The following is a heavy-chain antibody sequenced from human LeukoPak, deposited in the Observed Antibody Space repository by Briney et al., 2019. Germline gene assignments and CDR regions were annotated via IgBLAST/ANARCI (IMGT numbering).Heavy chain of an antibody. Sequence: PGGSLRLSCSASGFTFSRFALHWVRQAPGKGLESVSGISTNGGYTYHADSVKGRFTISRDNSKNTLFLQMSSLRAEDTAVYFCIKGGSRTRDFDAFDIWGQGTMVTVSS. D-gene: IGHD1-14*01. J-gene: IGHJ3*02. CDR3: IKGGSRTRDFDAFDI. CDR2: ISTNGGYT. CDR1: GFTFSRFA. V-gene: IGHV3-64D*06.